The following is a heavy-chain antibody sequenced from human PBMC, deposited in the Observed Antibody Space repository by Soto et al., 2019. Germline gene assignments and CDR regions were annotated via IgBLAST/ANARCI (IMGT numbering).Heavy chain of an antibody. J-gene: IGHJ4*02. CDR3: ARESEYSSSFFDY. CDR2: IYYSGST. Sequence: SETLSLTCTVSGGSISSYYWSWIRQPPGKGLEWIGYIYYSGSTNYNPSLKSRVTISVDTSKNQFSLKLSSVTAADTAVYYCARESEYSSSFFDYWGQGTLVTVSS. V-gene: IGHV4-59*01. D-gene: IGHD6-6*01. CDR1: GGSISSYY.